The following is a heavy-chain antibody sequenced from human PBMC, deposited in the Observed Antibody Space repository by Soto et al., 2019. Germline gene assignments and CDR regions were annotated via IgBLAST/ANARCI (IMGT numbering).Heavy chain of an antibody. J-gene: IGHJ5*02. Sequence: PGGSLRLSCAASGFSFSKYGTHWVRQAPGKGLEWVAFVSSDGNNKYYGDSVKGRFTISRDNSKNMVFLQVDSLRVDDTAVYYCAKDRVIQLLPIWPDPWGQGTLVTVSS. D-gene: IGHD2-2*01. CDR1: GFSFSKYG. V-gene: IGHV3-30*18. CDR2: VSSDGNNK. CDR3: AKDRVIQLLPIWPDP.